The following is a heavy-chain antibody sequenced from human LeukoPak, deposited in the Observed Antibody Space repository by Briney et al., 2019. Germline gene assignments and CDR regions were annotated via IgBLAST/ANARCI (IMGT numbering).Heavy chain of an antibody. CDR2: IYHSGST. J-gene: IGHJ4*02. CDR1: GYSISSGYY. CDR3: ARDSSNIAAAGRRGY. Sequence: PSETLSLTCTVSGYSISSGYYWGWIRQPPGKGLEWIGSIYHSGSTYYNPSLKSRVTISVDTSKNQFSLKLSSVTAADTAVYYCARDSSNIAAAGRRGYWGQGTLVTVSS. D-gene: IGHD6-13*01. V-gene: IGHV4-38-2*02.